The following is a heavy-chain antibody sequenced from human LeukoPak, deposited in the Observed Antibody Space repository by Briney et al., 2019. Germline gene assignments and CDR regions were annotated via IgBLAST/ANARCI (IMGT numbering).Heavy chain of an antibody. CDR1: GFTFSSYG. J-gene: IGHJ4*02. Sequence: PGRSLRLSCAASGFTFSSYGMHWVRQAPGKGLEWVAVISYDGSSKYYADSVKGRFTISRDNSKNTLYLQMNSLRAEDTAVYYCAKDHYDSSGYPDYWGQGTLVTVSS. V-gene: IGHV3-30*18. CDR3: AKDHYDSSGYPDY. D-gene: IGHD3-22*01. CDR2: ISYDGSSK.